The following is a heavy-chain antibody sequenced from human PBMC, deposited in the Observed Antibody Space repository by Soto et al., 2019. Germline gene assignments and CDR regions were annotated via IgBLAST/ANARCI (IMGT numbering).Heavy chain of an antibody. D-gene: IGHD5-18*01. Sequence: EVQLLDSGGGLVQPGGSLRLSCAASGFTFSSYVMTWVRQAPGKGLEWVSRISGSGGSTYYADSVKGRFTVSRDNSKAKLDLQMSNLRAEDTALYYCAKLSANSYGDSKYYVDYWGQGTLVTVSP. CDR1: GFTFSSYV. CDR2: ISGSGGST. CDR3: AKLSANSYGDSKYYVDY. J-gene: IGHJ4*02. V-gene: IGHV3-23*01.